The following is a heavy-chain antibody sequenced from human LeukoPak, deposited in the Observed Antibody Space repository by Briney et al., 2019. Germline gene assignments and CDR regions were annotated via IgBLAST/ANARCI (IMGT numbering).Heavy chain of an antibody. D-gene: IGHD2-21*01. V-gene: IGHV3-7*01. CDR3: ARDPYFAEYFQH. CDR1: GFSFSLYW. Sequence: GGSLRLSCAASGFSFSLYWMSWVRQTPGKGLEWVANIKDDGTTIYYVDSVKGRFTISRDNAKNSLYLQMNSLRAEGTAVYYCARDPYFAEYFQHWGQGTLVTVSS. J-gene: IGHJ1*01. CDR2: IKDDGTTI.